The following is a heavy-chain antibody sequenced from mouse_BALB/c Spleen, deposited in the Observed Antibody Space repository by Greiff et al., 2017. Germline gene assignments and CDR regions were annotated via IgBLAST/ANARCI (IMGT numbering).Heavy chain of an antibody. V-gene: IGHV1-39*01. CDR2: INPYYGST. Sequence: EVQLQQTGPELVKPGASVKISCKASGYSFTDYIMLWVKQSHGKSLEWIGNINPYYGSTSYNLKFKGKATLTVDKSSSTAYMQLNSLTSEDSAVYYCARHYADYWGQGTTLTVSS. CDR1: GYSFTDYI. J-gene: IGHJ2*01. CDR3: ARHYADY. D-gene: IGHD1-1*02.